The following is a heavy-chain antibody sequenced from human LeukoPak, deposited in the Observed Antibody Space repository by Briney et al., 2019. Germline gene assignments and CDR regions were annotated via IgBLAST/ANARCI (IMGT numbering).Heavy chain of an antibody. J-gene: IGHJ6*03. Sequence: GGSLRLSCAASGFTFSSYAMHWVRQAPGKGLGWVAVISYDGINKYYADSVKGRFTTSRDNSKNTLYLQMNSLRAEDTAVYYCARDFVAARQEKEYYYYYYMDVWGKGTTVTVSS. D-gene: IGHD6-6*01. V-gene: IGHV3-30*04. CDR2: ISYDGINK. CDR3: ARDFVAARQEKEYYYYYYMDV. CDR1: GFTFSSYA.